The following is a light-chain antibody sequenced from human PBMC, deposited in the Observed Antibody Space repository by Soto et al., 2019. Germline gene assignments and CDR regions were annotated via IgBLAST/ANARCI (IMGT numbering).Light chain of an antibody. J-gene: IGKJ1*01. Sequence: EIVLTQSPATLSLSPGERATLSCRANQTLNNYLAWFQQKPGQAPRLLIYEASTRAAGIPARFSGSGSGTDFTLTISGLQPDDFTTYYCQQYTSYSRAFGQGTKVDLK. CDR1: QTLNNY. CDR2: EAS. CDR3: QQYTSYSRA. V-gene: IGKV3-11*01.